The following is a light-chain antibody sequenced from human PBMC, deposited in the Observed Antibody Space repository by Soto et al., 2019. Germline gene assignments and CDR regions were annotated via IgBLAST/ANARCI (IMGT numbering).Light chain of an antibody. CDR2: AAS. Sequence: DIQLTQSPSSLSASLGYRVTISCGASLPISNYLAWYQQKPGKIPNLLIYAASTLQAGVPSRFSGSGSGTEFTLTISSLQPEDFATYHCQQLTSYPRSTFGQGTRLEIK. J-gene: IGKJ5*01. V-gene: IGKV1-27*01. CDR1: LPISNY. CDR3: QQLTSYPRST.